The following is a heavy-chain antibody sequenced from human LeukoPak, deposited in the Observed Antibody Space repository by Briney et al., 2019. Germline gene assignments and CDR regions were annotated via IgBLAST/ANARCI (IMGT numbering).Heavy chain of an antibody. V-gene: IGHV4-39*01. CDR1: GGSISSTYYY. CDR3: ARQRLRQWLGLNWFDP. J-gene: IGHJ5*02. CDR2: FHYSGSN. Sequence: SETLSLTCTVSGGSISSTYYYWGWIRQPPGKGLEWIGNFHYSGSNSYNPSLKSRVTISVDTSKNQFSLKLSSVTAADTAVYYCARQRLRQWLGLNWFDPWGQGTLVTVSS. D-gene: IGHD6-19*01.